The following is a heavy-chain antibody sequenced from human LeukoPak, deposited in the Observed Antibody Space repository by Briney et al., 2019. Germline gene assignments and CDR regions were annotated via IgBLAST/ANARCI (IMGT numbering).Heavy chain of an antibody. J-gene: IGHJ5*02. CDR2: ISWNSGSI. CDR3: AKDSGAVAHNWFDP. Sequence: PGRSMRLSSAASGFTFDDYAMHWVRQAPGKGLEWVSGISWNSGSIGYADSVKGRFTISRDNAKNSLYLQMNSLRAEDTALYYCAKDSGAVAHNWFDPWGQGTLVTVSS. V-gene: IGHV3-9*01. CDR1: GFTFDDYA. D-gene: IGHD6-19*01.